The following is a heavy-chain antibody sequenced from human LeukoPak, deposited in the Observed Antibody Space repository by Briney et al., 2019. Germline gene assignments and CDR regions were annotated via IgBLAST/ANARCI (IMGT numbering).Heavy chain of an antibody. CDR3: ARKGFYSSGWSPLYFDY. V-gene: IGHV4-34*01. D-gene: IGHD6-19*01. J-gene: IGHJ4*02. CDR2: INRSGST. CDR1: GGSFSGYY. Sequence: SETLSLTCAVYGGSFSGYYWSWIRQPPGKGLEWIGEINRSGSTNYNPSLKSRVTISVDTSKNQFSLQLSSVSAADTAVYYCARKGFYSSGWSPLYFDYWGQGTLVTVSS.